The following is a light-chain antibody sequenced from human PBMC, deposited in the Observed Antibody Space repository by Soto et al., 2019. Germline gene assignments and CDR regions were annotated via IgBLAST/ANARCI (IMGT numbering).Light chain of an antibody. CDR3: SSYTTSSTVI. CDR1: SSDVGAYNY. J-gene: IGLJ2*01. CDR2: DVS. Sequence: QSALTQPASVSGSPGQSITISCTGTSSDVGAYNYVAWYQQHPGQAPKLMIYDVSNRPSGVSNRFSGSKSGNTASLTISGLQAEDEADYYCSSYTTSSTVIFGGGTKVTAL. V-gene: IGLV2-14*01.